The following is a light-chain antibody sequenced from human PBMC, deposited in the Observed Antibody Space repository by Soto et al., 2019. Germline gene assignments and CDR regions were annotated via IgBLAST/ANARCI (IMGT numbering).Light chain of an antibody. CDR1: QYIHNY. V-gene: IGKV1-5*03. J-gene: IGKJ1*01. CDR3: QQSNNYPWT. CDR2: EAA. Sequence: DIPMTQSPSTLSASVGDRVTITCRASQYIHNYLAWYQQKPGEAPKLLIYEAANLESGVPARFSGSGTGTEFTLTISSLQPDDFAAYYCQQSNNYPWTFGQGTMVEI.